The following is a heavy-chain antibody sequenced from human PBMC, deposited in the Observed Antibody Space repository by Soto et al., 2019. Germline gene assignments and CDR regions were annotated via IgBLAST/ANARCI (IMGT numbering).Heavy chain of an antibody. D-gene: IGHD2-21*02. Sequence: GXSVEVSCKASGGTFIRYAISWVRQAPGQGLEWMGGIIPIFGTANYAQKFQGRVTITADKSTSTAYMELSSLRSEDTAVYYCARDVAYCGGDCYLFDYWGQGTLVTVSS. J-gene: IGHJ4*02. CDR2: IIPIFGTA. CDR1: GGTFIRYA. V-gene: IGHV1-69*06. CDR3: ARDVAYCGGDCYLFDY.